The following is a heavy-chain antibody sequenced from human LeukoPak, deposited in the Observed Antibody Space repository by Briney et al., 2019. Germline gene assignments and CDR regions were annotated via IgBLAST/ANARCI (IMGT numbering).Heavy chain of an antibody. V-gene: IGHV1-18*01. CDR2: ISAYNGNT. D-gene: IGHD3-16*01. Sequence: ASVKVSCKASGYTFTSYGISWVRQAPGQGLEWMGWISAYNGNTSYAQKLQGRVTMTTDTSTSTAYMELRSLRSDDTAVYYCARVRAMITFGGVPFDYWGQGTLVTVSS. J-gene: IGHJ4*02. CDR3: ARVRAMITFGGVPFDY. CDR1: GYTFTSYG.